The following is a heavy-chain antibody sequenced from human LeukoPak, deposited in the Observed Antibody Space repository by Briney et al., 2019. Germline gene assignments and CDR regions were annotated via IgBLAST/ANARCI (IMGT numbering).Heavy chain of an antibody. D-gene: IGHD2-2*01. CDR3: ARHERCSSINCIYNWFDP. CDR2: IYYSGRT. Sequence: SETLSLTCTVSGGSISSSSYYWGWIRQPPGKGLEWIGSIYYSGRTYYNPSLKSRVTIFVDPSKNQFSLNLRSVTAADTAVYYCARHERCSSINCIYNWFDPWGQGTLVIVSS. V-gene: IGHV4-39*01. J-gene: IGHJ5*02. CDR1: GGSISSSSYY.